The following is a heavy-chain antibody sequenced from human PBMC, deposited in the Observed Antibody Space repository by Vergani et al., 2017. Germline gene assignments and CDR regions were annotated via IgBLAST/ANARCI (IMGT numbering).Heavy chain of an antibody. V-gene: IGHV3-23*04. Sequence: VRLVESGGGVVQPGRSLRLSCAASGFTFRNYAMTWVRQAPGKGLEWVSIISDNGGTTYYADSVKGRFTISRDNAKNSLYLDMSSLRAEDTAVYYCVRDVRVSRTWGQGTLVAVSS. J-gene: IGHJ3*01. CDR3: VRDVRVSRT. CDR1: GFTFRNYA. CDR2: ISDNGGTT.